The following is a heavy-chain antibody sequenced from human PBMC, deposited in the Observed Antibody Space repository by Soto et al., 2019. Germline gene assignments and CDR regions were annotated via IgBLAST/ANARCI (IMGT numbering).Heavy chain of an antibody. Sequence: GGSLRLSCAASGFTFSSYGMHWVRQAPGKGLEWVAVISYDGSNKYYADSVKGRFTISRDNSKNTLYLQMNSLRAEDTAVYYCAKDLEVGLWLCPGYWGQGTLVTVSS. CDR2: ISYDGSNK. CDR1: GFTFSSYG. D-gene: IGHD3-22*01. CDR3: AKDLEVGLWLCPGY. V-gene: IGHV3-30*18. J-gene: IGHJ4*02.